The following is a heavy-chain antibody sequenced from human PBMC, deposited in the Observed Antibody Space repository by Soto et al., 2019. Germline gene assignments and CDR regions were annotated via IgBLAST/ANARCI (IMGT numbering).Heavy chain of an antibody. Sequence: GGSLRLSCAASGFTFITYGMHWVRQAPGKGLEWVGVISYDGSDKYYAHSVEGRFTISRDNSENTFYLQMNSLTPEDTAVYYCARGPYYGSGTCDYWGQGTLVTVSS. CDR1: GFTFITYG. J-gene: IGHJ4*02. CDR3: ARGPYYGSGTCDY. V-gene: IGHV3-30*03. D-gene: IGHD3-10*01. CDR2: ISYDGSDK.